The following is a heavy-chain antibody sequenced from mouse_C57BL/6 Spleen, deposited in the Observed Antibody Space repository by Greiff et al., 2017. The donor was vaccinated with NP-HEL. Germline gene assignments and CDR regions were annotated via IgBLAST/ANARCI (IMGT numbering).Heavy chain of an antibody. V-gene: IGHV1-18*01. J-gene: IGHJ4*01. CDR2: INPNNGGT. CDR3: ARSYYGNSGDY. D-gene: IGHD2-1*01. CDR1: GYTFTDYN. Sequence: EVKLVESGPELVKPGASVKIPCKASGYTFTDYNMDWVKQSHGKSLEWIGDINPNNGGTIYNQKFKGKATLTVDKSSSTAYMELRSLTSEDTAVYYCARSYYGNSGDYWGQGTSVTVSS.